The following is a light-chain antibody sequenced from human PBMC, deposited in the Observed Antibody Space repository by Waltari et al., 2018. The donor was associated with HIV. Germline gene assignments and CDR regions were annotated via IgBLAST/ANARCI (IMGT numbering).Light chain of an antibody. Sequence: DIVMTQSPDSLVVSLGERATINCKSSQSVLYSSTNKNYLAWFQQKPGQPPKLLIYWASTRESGVPDRFSGSGSGTDFTLTISSLQSEYVAVYYCQQYYSTPYTFGQGTKLQIK. CDR3: QQYYSTPYT. V-gene: IGKV4-1*01. J-gene: IGKJ2*01. CDR2: WAS. CDR1: QSVLYSSTNKNY.